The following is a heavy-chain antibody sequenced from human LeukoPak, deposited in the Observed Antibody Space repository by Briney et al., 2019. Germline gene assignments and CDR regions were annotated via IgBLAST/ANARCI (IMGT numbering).Heavy chain of an antibody. D-gene: IGHD2-2*01. J-gene: IGHJ5*02. Sequence: SETLSLTCTVSGGSISSSSYYWGWIRQPPGKGLEGIGSIYYSGSTYYNPSLKSRVTISVDTSKNQFSLKLSSVTAADTAVYYCARLPLVPAASNRGSASWFDPWGQGTLVTVSS. CDR3: ARLPLVPAASNRGSASWFDP. CDR1: GGSISSSSYY. CDR2: IYYSGST. V-gene: IGHV4-39*01.